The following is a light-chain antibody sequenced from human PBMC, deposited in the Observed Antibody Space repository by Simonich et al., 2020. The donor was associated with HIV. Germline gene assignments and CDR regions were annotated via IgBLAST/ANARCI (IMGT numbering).Light chain of an antibody. CDR1: QSVLYSSNNKNY. Sequence: DIVMTQSPDSLAASLGERATINCKSSQSVLYSSNNKNYLAWYQQKPGQAPKLLIYWASTRESGVPDRFSGSGSGTDFTLTISSLQAEDVAVYYCQQYYSTPPTFGQGTKVEIK. CDR2: WAS. CDR3: QQYYSTPPT. V-gene: IGKV4-1*01. J-gene: IGKJ1*01.